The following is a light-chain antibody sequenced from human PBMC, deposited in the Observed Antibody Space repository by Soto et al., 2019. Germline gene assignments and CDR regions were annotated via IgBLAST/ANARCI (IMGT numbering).Light chain of an antibody. CDR3: EAWDETVRSYV. V-gene: IGLV1-47*01. Sequence: QSVLTQPPSVSGTPGQRVTISCSGGISNIATNYVHWFQQLPGTAPKVLSNRDNQRPSGVPDRFSGSKSGTSASLAISGLRSEDEAEYYCEAWDETVRSYVFGTGTKLTVL. J-gene: IGLJ1*01. CDR1: ISNIATNY. CDR2: RDN.